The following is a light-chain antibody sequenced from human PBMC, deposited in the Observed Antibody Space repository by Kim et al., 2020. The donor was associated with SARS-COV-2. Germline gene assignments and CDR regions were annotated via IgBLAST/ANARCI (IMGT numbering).Light chain of an antibody. Sequence: ATINCKSSQSVLYSSNNKNYLAWYQHKPGQPPKLLIYWASTRESGVPDRLSGSGSGTDFTLTISSLQAEDVAVYYCQQYYSTPLTFGQGTKVDIK. CDR2: WAS. V-gene: IGKV4-1*01. J-gene: IGKJ1*01. CDR3: QQYYSTPLT. CDR1: QSVLYSSNNKNY.